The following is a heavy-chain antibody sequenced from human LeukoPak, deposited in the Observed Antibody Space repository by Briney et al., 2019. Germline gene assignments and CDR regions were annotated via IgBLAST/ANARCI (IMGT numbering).Heavy chain of an antibody. V-gene: IGHV3-74*01. CDR2: ITNDGSST. D-gene: IGHD6-19*01. CDR1: GLTFSSHW. CDR3: ARDGPHQIYIYSSGWYLDY. Sequence: GGSLRLSCAASGLTFSSHWMLWVRQAPGKGLVWVSRITNDGSSTTYADSVKGRFTISRDNAKNMLYLQVNSLRAEDTAVYYCARDGPHQIYIYSSGWYLDYWGQGTLVTVSS. J-gene: IGHJ4*02.